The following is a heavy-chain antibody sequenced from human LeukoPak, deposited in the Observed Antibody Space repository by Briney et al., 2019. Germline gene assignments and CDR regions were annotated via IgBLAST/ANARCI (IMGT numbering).Heavy chain of an antibody. D-gene: IGHD6-13*01. Sequence: AASVTVSCKASGYTFTSYDISWVRQAPGQGLEWMGWISAYNGNTNYAQKLQGRVTMTTDTSTSTAYMELRSLRSDDTAVYYCARVTRGEAAAGILYWGQGTLVTVSS. CDR2: ISAYNGNT. CDR1: GYTFTSYD. CDR3: ARVTRGEAAAGILY. V-gene: IGHV1-18*01. J-gene: IGHJ4*02.